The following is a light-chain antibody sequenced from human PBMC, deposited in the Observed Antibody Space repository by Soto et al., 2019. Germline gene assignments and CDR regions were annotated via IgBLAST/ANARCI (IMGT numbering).Light chain of an antibody. CDR3: QQYNSYPLA. Sequence: DIQMTQSPSTLSASVGDRVTITCRASQSISSWLAWYQQKPGKAPKLLLYGASCLESGVPSRFSGSGAGTEFTLTIRSLQPDDFATYYCQQYNSYPLAFGQGTKVEIK. CDR1: QSISSW. J-gene: IGKJ1*01. CDR2: GAS. V-gene: IGKV1-5*01.